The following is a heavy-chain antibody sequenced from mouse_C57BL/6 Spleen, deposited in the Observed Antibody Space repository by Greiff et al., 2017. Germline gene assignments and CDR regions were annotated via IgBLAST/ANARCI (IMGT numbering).Heavy chain of an antibody. CDR1: GYAFSSSW. CDR3: AREGDAMDY. Sequence: QVQLQQSGPELVKPGASVNISCKASGYAFSSSWMNWVKQRPGKGLEWIGRIYPGDGDTNYNGKFKGKATLTADKSSSTAYMQLSSLTSEDSAVYFCAREGDAMDYWGQGTSVTVSS. D-gene: IGHD3-3*01. CDR2: IYPGDGDT. V-gene: IGHV1-82*01. J-gene: IGHJ4*01.